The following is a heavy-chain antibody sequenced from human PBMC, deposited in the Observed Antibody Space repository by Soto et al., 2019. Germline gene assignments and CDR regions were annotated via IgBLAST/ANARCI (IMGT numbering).Heavy chain of an antibody. V-gene: IGHV5-10-1*01. CDR1: GYSFTSYW. Sequence: GESLKISCQGSGYSFTSYWITWVRQMPGKGLEWMGKIDPSDSYTYYSPSFQGHVTISADKSISTAFLQWSSLKASDTAIYYCAREVTYYYYGMDVWGQGTTVTVSS. D-gene: IGHD5-18*01. CDR3: AREVTYYYYGMDV. J-gene: IGHJ6*02. CDR2: IDPSDSYT.